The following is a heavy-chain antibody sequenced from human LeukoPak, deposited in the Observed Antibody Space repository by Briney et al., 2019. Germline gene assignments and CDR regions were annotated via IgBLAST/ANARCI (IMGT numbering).Heavy chain of an antibody. CDR2: IIPIFGTA. J-gene: IGHJ6*03. CDR3: AGEYTDYYYYMDV. CDR1: GGTFSSYA. D-gene: IGHD5-18*01. Sequence: GASVKVSCKASGGTFSSYAISWVRQAPGQGLEWMGGIIPIFGTANYAQKFQGRVTITTDESTSTAYMELSSLRSEDTAVYYCAGEYTDYYYYMDVWGQGTLVTVSS. V-gene: IGHV1-69*05.